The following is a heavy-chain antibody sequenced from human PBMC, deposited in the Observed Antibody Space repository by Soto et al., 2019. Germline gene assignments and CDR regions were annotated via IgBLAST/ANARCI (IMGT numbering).Heavy chain of an antibody. Sequence: SLRLSCAASGFTFSSYGMHWVRQAPGKGLEWVAVIWYDGSNKYYADSVKGRFTISRDNSKNTLYLQMNSLRAEDTAVYYCAREGTINPAFDYWGQGTLVTVSS. J-gene: IGHJ4*02. D-gene: IGHD3-9*01. CDR1: GFTFSSYG. V-gene: IGHV3-33*01. CDR3: AREGTINPAFDY. CDR2: IWYDGSNK.